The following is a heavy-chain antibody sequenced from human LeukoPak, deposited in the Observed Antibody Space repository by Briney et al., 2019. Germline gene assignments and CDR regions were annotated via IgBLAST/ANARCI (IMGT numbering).Heavy chain of an antibody. Sequence: SVKVSCKASGGTFSSYTISWVRQAPGQGLEWMGRIIPILGIANYAQKFRGRVTITADKSTSTAYVELSSLRSEDTAVYYCALIGYSSSWYLDGDYWGQGTLVTVSS. CDR1: GGTFSSYT. CDR2: IIPILGIA. V-gene: IGHV1-69*02. CDR3: ALIGYSSSWYLDGDY. J-gene: IGHJ4*02. D-gene: IGHD6-13*01.